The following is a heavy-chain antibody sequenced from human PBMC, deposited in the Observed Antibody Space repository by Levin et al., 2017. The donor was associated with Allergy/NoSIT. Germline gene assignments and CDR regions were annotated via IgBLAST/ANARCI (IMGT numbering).Heavy chain of an antibody. CDR3: ARDIRLGMGAFDY. Sequence: PSETLSLTCTVSGGSMSSGAYFWGWIRQHPGEGLEWIGYVFYSGSTYYNPSLKSRISISVDTSKNQFSLKLTSVTAADTAVYYCARDIRLGMGAFDYWGQGTLVTVSS. D-gene: IGHD5-24*01. CDR1: GGSMSSGAYF. J-gene: IGHJ4*02. V-gene: IGHV4-31*03. CDR2: VFYSGST.